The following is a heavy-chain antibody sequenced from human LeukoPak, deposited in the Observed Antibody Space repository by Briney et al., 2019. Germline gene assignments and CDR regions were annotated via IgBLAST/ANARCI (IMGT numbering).Heavy chain of an antibody. J-gene: IGHJ4*02. V-gene: IGHV5-51*01. Sequence: GDSLKISCKGSGYSFTNYWIGWVRQMPGKGLELMGIIYPDDSDTRYSPSFEGQVTITVDKSINTAYLQWSSLKASDTAMYYCARRKNWNNEGYFDYWGQGTLVTVSS. CDR1: GYSFTNYW. D-gene: IGHD1/OR15-1a*01. CDR3: ARRKNWNNEGYFDY. CDR2: IYPDDSDT.